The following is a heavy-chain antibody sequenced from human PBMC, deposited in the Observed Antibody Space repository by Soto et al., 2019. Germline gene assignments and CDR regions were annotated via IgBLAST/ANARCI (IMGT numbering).Heavy chain of an antibody. CDR2: ISDSGST. Sequence: EVQLLESGGGLVQPGGSLRLSCTASGFTFSTYAMSWVRQAPGKGLEWVSTISDSGSTYYADSVKGRFTISRDNSKNTLYLVMNSLRAEETAVYYCAKDKGGRYRSRTSCLYSFDYWGQGTLITVSS. CDR1: GFTFSTYA. D-gene: IGHD2-2*01. J-gene: IGHJ4*02. V-gene: IGHV3-23*01. CDR3: AKDKGGRYRSRTSCLYSFDY.